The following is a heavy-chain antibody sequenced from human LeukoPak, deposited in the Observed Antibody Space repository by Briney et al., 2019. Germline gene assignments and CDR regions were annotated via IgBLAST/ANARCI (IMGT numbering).Heavy chain of an antibody. J-gene: IGHJ4*02. CDR3: AKSHVSTATGTGRYFDY. CDR2: ISVGSDVI. CDR1: GFTFSSYA. D-gene: IGHD3-9*01. V-gene: IGHV3-23*01. Sequence: GGSLRLSCAASGFTFSSYAMSWVRQAPGKGLEWVSAISVGSDVIYYADSVKGRFAISRDNSKHTVYLQMDSLRAEDTAVYYCAKSHVSTATGTGRYFDYWGQGTLVTVSS.